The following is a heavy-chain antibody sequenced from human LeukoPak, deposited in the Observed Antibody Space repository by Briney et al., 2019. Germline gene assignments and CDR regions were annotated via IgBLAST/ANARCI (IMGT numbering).Heavy chain of an antibody. CDR3: ARGYYDILTGYKTFDY. CDR2: MNPNSGNT. D-gene: IGHD3-9*01. J-gene: IGHJ4*02. CDR1: GYTFTSYD. V-gene: IGHV1-8*01. Sequence: ASVKVSCKAPGYTFTSYDINWVRQATGQGLEWMGWMNPNSGNTGYAQKFQGRVTMTRNTSISTAYMELSSLRSEDTAVYYCARGYYDILTGYKTFDYWGQGTLVTVSS.